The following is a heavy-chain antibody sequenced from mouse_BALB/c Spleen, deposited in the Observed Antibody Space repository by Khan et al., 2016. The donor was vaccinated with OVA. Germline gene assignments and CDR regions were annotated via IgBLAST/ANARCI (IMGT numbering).Heavy chain of an antibody. V-gene: IGHV1-18*01. CDR3: ARRGGWGFAY. D-gene: IGHD1-2*01. Sequence: VRLQESGPELVKPGPSLPISCKTSGYPFTKYTMHWVKQSHGKSLEWIGGINPNNGDTSYNQKFKGKATLTVDKSSNTGYMELRSLTSEDSAVYYFARRGGWGFAYWGQGTLVTVSA. CDR1: GYPFTKYT. CDR2: INPNNGDT. J-gene: IGHJ3*01.